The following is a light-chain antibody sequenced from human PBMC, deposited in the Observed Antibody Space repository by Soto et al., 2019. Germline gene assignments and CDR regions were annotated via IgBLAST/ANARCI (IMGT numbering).Light chain of an antibody. CDR1: SSDVGGYSY. CDR3: SSHTSSASVV. J-gene: IGLJ2*01. Sequence: QSALTQPPSASGSPGQSVTISCTGASSDVGGYSYVSWYQQHPGKAPKLMIYEVTNRPSGVSPRFSGSKSANTASLTISGLQVEDEADYYCSSHTSSASVVFGGGTKLTVL. CDR2: EVT. V-gene: IGLV2-14*01.